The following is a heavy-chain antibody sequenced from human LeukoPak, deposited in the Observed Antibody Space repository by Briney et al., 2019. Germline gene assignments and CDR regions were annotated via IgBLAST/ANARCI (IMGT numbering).Heavy chain of an antibody. D-gene: IGHD2-15*01. J-gene: IGHJ4*02. CDR1: GFTFRRSG. Sequence: GGSLRLSCATSGFTFRRSGVHWVRQAPGKGLEWVALMSSDGINTYYADSVKGRFIVSRDSSKDTLYLQMNSLRADDTAIYYCAKDHSGSGRAFEYWGQGTLVTVSS. CDR3: AKDHSGSGRAFEY. V-gene: IGHV3-30*04. CDR2: MSSDGINT.